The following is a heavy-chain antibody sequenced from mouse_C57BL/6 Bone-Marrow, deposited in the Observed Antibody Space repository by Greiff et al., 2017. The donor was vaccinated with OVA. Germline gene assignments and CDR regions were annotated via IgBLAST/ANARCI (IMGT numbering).Heavy chain of an antibody. CDR2: IYPGDGDT. J-gene: IGHJ1*03. V-gene: IGHV1-80*01. CDR1: GYAFSSYW. Sequence: VQLQQSGAELVKPGASVKISCKASGYAFSSYWMNWVKQRPGKGLEWIGQIYPGDGDTNYNGKFKGKATLTADKSSSTAYMQLSGLTSEDSAVYFCARSGGTKGYFDVWGTGTTVTVSS. CDR3: ARSGGTKGYFDV. D-gene: IGHD3-1*01.